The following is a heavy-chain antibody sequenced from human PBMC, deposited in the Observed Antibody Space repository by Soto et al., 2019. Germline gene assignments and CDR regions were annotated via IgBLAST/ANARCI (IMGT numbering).Heavy chain of an antibody. CDR1: GFTFSSYA. CDR2: ISYDGSNK. J-gene: IGHJ2*01. V-gene: IGHV3-30-3*01. CDR3: ARDCGVFYDIPPPGYFDL. Sequence: LRLSCAASGFTFSSYAMHWVRQAPGKGLEWVAVISYDGSNKYYADSVKGRFTISRDNSKNTLYLQMNSLRAEDTAVYYCARDCGVFYDIPPPGYFDLWGRGTLVTVSS. D-gene: IGHD3-9*01.